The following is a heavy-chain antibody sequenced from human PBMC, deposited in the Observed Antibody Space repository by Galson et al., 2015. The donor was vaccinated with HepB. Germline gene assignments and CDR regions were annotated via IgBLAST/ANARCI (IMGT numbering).Heavy chain of an antibody. CDR1: GFTFSSYA. J-gene: IGHJ5*02. V-gene: IGHV3-30*04. CDR3: ARGKWLAPNWFDP. CDR2: ISYDGSNK. Sequence: SLRLSCAASGFTFSSYAMHWVRQAPGKGLEWVAVISYDGSNKYYADSVKGRFTISRDNSKNTLYLQMNSLRAEDTAVYYCARGKWLAPNWFDPWGQGTLVTVSS. D-gene: IGHD3-22*01.